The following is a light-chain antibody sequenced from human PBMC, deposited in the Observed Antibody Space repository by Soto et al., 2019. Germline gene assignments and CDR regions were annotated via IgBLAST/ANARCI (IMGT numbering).Light chain of an antibody. CDR1: ESIRTW. CDR2: DAS. V-gene: IGKV1-39*01. CDR3: QQSYSTPPWT. Sequence: DIQMTQSPSTLSASIGDRVTITCRASESIRTWLAWYQHKPGKAPKFLIYDASSLESGVPSRFSGSGSGTDFTLTISGLQREDFATYYCQQSYSTPPWTFGQGTKVDIK. J-gene: IGKJ1*01.